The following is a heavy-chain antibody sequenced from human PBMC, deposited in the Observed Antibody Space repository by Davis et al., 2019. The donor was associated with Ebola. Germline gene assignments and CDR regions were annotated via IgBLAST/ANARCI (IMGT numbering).Heavy chain of an antibody. CDR1: GGSISSGGYS. D-gene: IGHD2-2*01. CDR2: IYHSGST. Sequence: LRLSCAVSGGSISSGGYSWSWIRQPPGKGLEWIGYIYHSGSTYYNPSLKSRVTISVDRSKNQFSLKLSSVTAADTAVYYCARFTWCSSTSCYYYYGMDVWGQGTTVTVSS. J-gene: IGHJ6*02. V-gene: IGHV4-30-2*02. CDR3: ARFTWCSSTSCYYYYGMDV.